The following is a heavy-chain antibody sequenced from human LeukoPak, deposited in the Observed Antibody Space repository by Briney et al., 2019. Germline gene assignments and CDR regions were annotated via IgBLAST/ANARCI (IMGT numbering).Heavy chain of an antibody. V-gene: IGHV3-43*02. CDR3: AAWTGGDY. J-gene: IGHJ4*02. D-gene: IGHD3/OR15-3a*01. Sequence: GGSLRLSCAASGFTFDDYAMHWVRQAPGKGLEWVSLISGDGGSTYYADSVKGRFTISRYNSKNSLYLQMNSLRTEDTALYYCAAWTGGDYWGQGTLVTVSS. CDR2: ISGDGGST. CDR1: GFTFDDYA.